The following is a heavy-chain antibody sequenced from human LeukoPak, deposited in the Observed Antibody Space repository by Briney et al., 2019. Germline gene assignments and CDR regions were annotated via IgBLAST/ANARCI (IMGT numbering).Heavy chain of an antibody. D-gene: IGHD1-26*01. CDR3: ARDAGSYYEVFDY. CDR2: INPNSGGT. J-gene: IGHJ4*02. V-gene: IGHV1-2*02. CDR1: GYTFTGYY. Sequence: ASVKVSCKASGYTFTGYYVHWVRQAPGQGLEWMGWINPNSGGTNYAQKFQGRVTMTRDTSISTAYMELSRLRSDDTAVYYCARDAGSYYEVFDYWGQGTLVTVSS.